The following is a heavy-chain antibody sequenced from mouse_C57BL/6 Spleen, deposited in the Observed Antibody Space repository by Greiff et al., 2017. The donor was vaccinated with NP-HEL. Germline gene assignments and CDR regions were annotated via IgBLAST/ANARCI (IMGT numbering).Heavy chain of an antibody. J-gene: IGHJ3*01. CDR2: INPNNGGT. V-gene: IGHV1-22*01. CDR1: GYTFTDYN. D-gene: IGHD1-1*01. CDR3: ARAPYYYGRSSGLAY. Sequence: EVQLQQSGPELVKPGASVKMSCKASGYTFTDYNMHWVKQSHGKSLEWIGYINPNNGGTSYNQKFKGKATLTVNKSSSTAYMELRSLTSEDSAVYYCARAPYYYGRSSGLAYWGQGTLVTVSA.